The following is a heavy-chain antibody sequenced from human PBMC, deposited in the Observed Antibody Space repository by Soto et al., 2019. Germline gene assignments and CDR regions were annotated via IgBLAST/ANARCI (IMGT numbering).Heavy chain of an antibody. V-gene: IGHV1-18*01. D-gene: IGHD2-15*01. CDR2: ISACNGNI. CDR1: GYTFTTYG. Sequence: ASVKVSCKASGYTFTTYGISWVRQAPGQGLEWMGWISACNGNINYAQKFQGRVTMTTDTSTSTAYMELRSLTSDDTAVYYCASGGCREPFDYWGQGTLDPVSS. J-gene: IGHJ4*02. CDR3: ASGGCREPFDY.